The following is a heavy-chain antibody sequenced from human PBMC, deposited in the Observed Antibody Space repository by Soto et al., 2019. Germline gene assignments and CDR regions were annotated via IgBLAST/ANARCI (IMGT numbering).Heavy chain of an antibody. D-gene: IGHD6-13*01. Sequence: EVQLLESGGGLVQPGGSLRLSCAASGFTFTTYTMSWLRQAPGKGLEWVSSISGSGGHTYYADSVKGRLIVSRDNSKNTLYPQMNSLRAEDTAVYYCAKDGSYSSSWPYYFDHWGQGTLVTVSS. V-gene: IGHV3-23*01. CDR2: ISGSGGHT. CDR3: AKDGSYSSSWPYYFDH. CDR1: GFTFTTYT. J-gene: IGHJ4*02.